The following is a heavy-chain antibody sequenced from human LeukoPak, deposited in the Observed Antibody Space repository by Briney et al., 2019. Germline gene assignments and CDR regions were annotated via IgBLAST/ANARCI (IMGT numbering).Heavy chain of an antibody. Sequence: KPGGSLRLSCAASGFTFSSYSMNRVRQAPGRGLEWVSSISSSSSYIYYADSVKGRFTISRDNAKNSLYLQMNSLRAEDTAVYYCARDKDIVVVPAAPRDAFDIWGQGTMVTVSS. CDR3: ARDKDIVVVPAAPRDAFDI. V-gene: IGHV3-21*01. J-gene: IGHJ3*02. D-gene: IGHD2-2*01. CDR2: ISSSSSYI. CDR1: GFTFSSYS.